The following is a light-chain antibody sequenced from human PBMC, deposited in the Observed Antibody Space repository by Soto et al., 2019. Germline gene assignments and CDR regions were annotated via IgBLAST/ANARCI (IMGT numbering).Light chain of an antibody. Sequence: EIVLTQSPATLSLSPGERATLSCRASQSVTKYLAWYQQKPGQAPRLLIFDTSNSATGIPARFSGSGSGTDFTLTIISLESDDSGIYYCQQRYNWLTFGGGTKVEIK. V-gene: IGKV3-11*01. CDR2: DTS. CDR1: QSVTKY. J-gene: IGKJ4*01. CDR3: QQRYNWLT.